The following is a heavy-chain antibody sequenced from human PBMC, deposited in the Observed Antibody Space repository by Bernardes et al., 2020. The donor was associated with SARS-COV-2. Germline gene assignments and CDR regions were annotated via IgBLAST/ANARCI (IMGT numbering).Heavy chain of an antibody. CDR3: ARAGWFGEEETS. CDR2: ISSSSNII. CDR1: GFIFSNYG. Sequence: GGSLRLSCSASGFIFSNYGMDWVRQAPGKGLEWISHISSSSNIIYYADSVKGRFTISRDNAKDSLYLKMNSLRAEDTAMYYCARAGWFGEEETSWGQGTMVTVSS. J-gene: IGHJ3*01. D-gene: IGHD3-10*01. V-gene: IGHV3-48*01.